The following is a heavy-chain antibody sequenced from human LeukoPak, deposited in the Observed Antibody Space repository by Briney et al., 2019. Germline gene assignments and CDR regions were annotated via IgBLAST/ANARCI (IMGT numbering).Heavy chain of an antibody. CDR2: IYYSGST. CDR1: GGSIGSSSYY. Sequence: PSETLSLTCTVSGGSIGSSSYYWGWIRQPPGKGLEWIGSIYYSGSTYYNPSLKSRVTISVDTSKNQFSLKLSSVTAADTAVYYCARGTHYYDSSGYYFENWGQGTLVTVSS. D-gene: IGHD3-22*01. CDR3: ARGTHYYDSSGYYFEN. J-gene: IGHJ4*02. V-gene: IGHV4-39*07.